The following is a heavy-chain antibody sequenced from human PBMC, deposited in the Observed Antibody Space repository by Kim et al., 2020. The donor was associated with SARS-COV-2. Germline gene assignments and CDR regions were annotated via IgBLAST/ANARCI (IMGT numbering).Heavy chain of an antibody. J-gene: IGHJ4*02. Sequence: SETLSLTCAVYGGSFSGYYWSWIRQPPGKGLEWIGEINHSGSTNYNPSLKSRVTISVDTSKNQFSLKLSSVTAADTAVYYCASGFTSWGQGTLVTVSS. CDR1: GGSFSGYY. V-gene: IGHV4-34*01. CDR2: INHSGST. CDR3: ASGFTS.